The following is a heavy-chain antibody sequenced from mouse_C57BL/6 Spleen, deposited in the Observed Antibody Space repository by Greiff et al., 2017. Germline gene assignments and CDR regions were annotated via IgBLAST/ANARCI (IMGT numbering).Heavy chain of an antibody. CDR3: ARGAGPDAMDY. Sequence: QVQLQQPGPELVKPGASVKISCKASGYSFTSYYIHWVKQRPGQGLEWIGWIYPGSGNTKYNEKFKGKATLTADTSSSTAYLQLSSLTSEEVAVYDCARGAGPDAMDYWGQGTSVTVSS. CDR2: IYPGSGNT. CDR1: GYSFTSYY. J-gene: IGHJ4*01. D-gene: IGHD3-3*01. V-gene: IGHV1-66*01.